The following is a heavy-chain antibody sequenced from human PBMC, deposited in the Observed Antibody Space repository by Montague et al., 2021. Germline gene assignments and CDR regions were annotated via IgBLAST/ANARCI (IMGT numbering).Heavy chain of an antibody. CDR3: ARATHSPPYYNYGMDV. V-gene: IGHV4-61*02. Sequence: TLSLICTVSGGSISSGFYYFNWIRQPAGKGLEWIGRIYTTGNTNYNPSLKSRVTISVDTSKNQVSLKLTSVTAADTAVYYCARATHSPPYYNYGMDVWGQGTTVAVSS. CDR1: GGSISSGFYY. D-gene: IGHD1-26*01. CDR2: IYTTGNT. J-gene: IGHJ6*02.